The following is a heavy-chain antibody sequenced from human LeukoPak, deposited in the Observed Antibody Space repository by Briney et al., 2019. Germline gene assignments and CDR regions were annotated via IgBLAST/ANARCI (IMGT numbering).Heavy chain of an antibody. CDR2: IIPIFGTA. Sequence: SVKVSCKASGGTFSSYAISWVRQVPGQGLEWMGGIIPIFGTANYAQKFQGRVTITRDTSASTAYMELSSLRSEDTAVYYCAGAPPDYYDSSGYAFDIWGQGTMVTVSS. CDR1: GGTFSSYA. J-gene: IGHJ3*02. V-gene: IGHV1-69*05. CDR3: AGAPPDYYDSSGYAFDI. D-gene: IGHD3-22*01.